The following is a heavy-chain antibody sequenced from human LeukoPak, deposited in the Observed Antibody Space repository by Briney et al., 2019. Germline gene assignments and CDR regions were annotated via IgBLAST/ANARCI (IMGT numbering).Heavy chain of an antibody. CDR3: ARETDFWGGYYPPDY. CDR2: ISYDGSDK. J-gene: IGHJ4*02. D-gene: IGHD3-3*01. CDR1: GFTFSRYA. Sequence: PGGSLRLSCAASGFTFSRYAMHWVRQAPGKGLECVAIISYDGSDKYYADSVKGRFTISRDDSKNTLYLQMKSLRPEETALYLCARETDFWGGYYPPDYWGQGTLVTVSS. V-gene: IGHV3-30*01.